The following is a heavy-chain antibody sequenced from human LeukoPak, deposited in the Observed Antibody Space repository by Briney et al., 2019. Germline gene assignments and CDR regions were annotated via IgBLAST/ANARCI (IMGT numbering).Heavy chain of an antibody. D-gene: IGHD3-9*01. CDR3: AREGRYYDILTGYAVSYYFDY. Sequence: SVKVSCKASGGTFSSYAISWVRQAPGRGLEWMGGIIPIFGTANYAQKFQGRVTITADESTSTAYMELSSLRSEDTAVYYCAREGRYYDILTGYAVSYYFDYWGQGTLVTVSS. CDR2: IIPIFGTA. CDR1: GGTFSSYA. V-gene: IGHV1-69*13. J-gene: IGHJ4*02.